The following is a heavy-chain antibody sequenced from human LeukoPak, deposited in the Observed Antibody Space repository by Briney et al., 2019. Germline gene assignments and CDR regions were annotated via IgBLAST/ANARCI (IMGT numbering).Heavy chain of an antibody. Sequence: KPSETLSLTCAVYGGSFSGYCWSWIRQPPGKGLEWIGEINHSGSTNYNPSLKSRVTISVDTSKNQFSLKLSSVTAADTAVYYCAREWVVIGYFDYWGQGTLVTVSS. CDR3: AREWVVIGYFDY. CDR1: GGSFSGYC. D-gene: IGHD2-21*01. CDR2: INHSGST. J-gene: IGHJ4*02. V-gene: IGHV4-34*01.